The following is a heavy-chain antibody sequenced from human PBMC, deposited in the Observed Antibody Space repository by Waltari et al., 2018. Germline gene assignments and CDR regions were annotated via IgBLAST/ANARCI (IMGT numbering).Heavy chain of an antibody. V-gene: IGHV5-51*03. Sequence: EVHLVQSGAEVNKPGDSLKISCKGSGYIFTGYWIAWVRQMPGKGLEWVGILYSDDSDTSYSPSCQGQVTISCDKSNGIAYLQWSNLKASDTAMYYCATRTGVYNHYYFDQWGRGTLVTVSS. J-gene: IGHJ4*02. CDR2: LYSDDSDT. CDR3: ATRTGVYNHYYFDQ. D-gene: IGHD6-6*01. CDR1: GYIFTGYW.